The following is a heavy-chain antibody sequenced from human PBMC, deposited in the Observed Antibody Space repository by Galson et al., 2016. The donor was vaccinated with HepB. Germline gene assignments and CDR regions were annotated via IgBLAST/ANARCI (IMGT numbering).Heavy chain of an antibody. Sequence: PALVKPTQTLTLTCTFSGFSLSTTGMSVSWIRQPPGKALEWLANIDWEDDKYYSTSLRTRLTISKDTSKNQVVLTMTNMDPVDTATYYCARIPYYYDSSGDDPFDIWGQGTMVTGSS. V-gene: IGHV2-70*13. J-gene: IGHJ3*02. CDR1: GFSLSTTGMS. D-gene: IGHD3-22*01. CDR3: ARIPYYYDSSGDDPFDI. CDR2: IDWEDDK.